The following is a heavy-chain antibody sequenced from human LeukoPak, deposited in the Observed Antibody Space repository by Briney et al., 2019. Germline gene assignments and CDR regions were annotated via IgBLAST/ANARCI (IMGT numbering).Heavy chain of an antibody. J-gene: IGHJ4*02. CDR2: TYYSGST. CDR1: GGSIYSYY. V-gene: IGHV4-59*01. Sequence: PSETLSLTCTVSGGSIYSYYLSWIRQFPGKGLEWIGSTYYSGSTNYNTSLKSRVTISVDTSKNQISLNLTSVTAADTAVYYCATAGRYIFGPGEFAYWGQGTLVTVSS. CDR3: ATAGRYIFGPGEFAY. D-gene: IGHD5-18*01.